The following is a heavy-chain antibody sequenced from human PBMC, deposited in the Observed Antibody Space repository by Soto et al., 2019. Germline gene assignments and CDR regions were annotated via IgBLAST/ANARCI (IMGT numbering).Heavy chain of an antibody. CDR3: ARDAGHYYDSSGDYATFDY. CDR1: GGTFSSYA. J-gene: IGHJ4*02. Sequence: QVQLVQSGAEVKKPGSSVKVSCKASGGTFSSYAISWVRQAPGQGLEWMGGIIPIFGTANYAQKFQGRVTITADESTSTAYMELSSLRSEDTAVYYCARDAGHYYDSSGDYATFDYWGQGTLVTVSS. CDR2: IIPIFGTA. D-gene: IGHD3-22*01. V-gene: IGHV1-69*01.